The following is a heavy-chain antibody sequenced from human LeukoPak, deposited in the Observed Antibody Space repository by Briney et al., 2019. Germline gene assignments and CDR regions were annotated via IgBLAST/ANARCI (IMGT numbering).Heavy chain of an antibody. D-gene: IGHD3-10*01. J-gene: IGHJ4*02. Sequence: GGSLRLSCAASGFTLSSYAMSWVRQAPGKGLEWVSAISGSGGSTYYADSVKGRFTISRDNSKNTQYLQMNSLRAEDTAVYYCAKADYYGSGSYFADYWGQGTLVTVSS. CDR2: ISGSGGST. V-gene: IGHV3-23*01. CDR1: GFTLSSYA. CDR3: AKADYYGSGSYFADY.